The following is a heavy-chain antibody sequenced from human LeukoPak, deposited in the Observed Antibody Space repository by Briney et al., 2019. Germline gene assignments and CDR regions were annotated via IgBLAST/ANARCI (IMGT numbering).Heavy chain of an antibody. CDR3: VREGPFDSGGYSGDC. V-gene: IGHV3-74*01. D-gene: IGHD3-22*01. CDR1: GFTFSGYW. Sequence: GGSLRLSCAASGFTFSGYWMHWVRQGPGKGLVWVSRINTDGSSTTYADSVKGRFTISRDNAKNTLYLQMNSLGAEDTALYYCVREGPFDSGGYSGDCWGQGTLVTVSS. CDR2: INTDGSST. J-gene: IGHJ4*02.